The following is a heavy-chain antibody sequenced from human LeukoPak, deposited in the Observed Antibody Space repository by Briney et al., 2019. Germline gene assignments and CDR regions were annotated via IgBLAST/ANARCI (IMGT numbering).Heavy chain of an antibody. Sequence: VKVSCKASGYTFTSYYMHWVRQAPGQGLEWMGGIIPIFGTANYAQKFQGRVTITTDESTSTAYMELSSLRSEDTAVYYCARGHYYMDVWGKGTTVTVSS. CDR2: IIPIFGTA. J-gene: IGHJ6*03. CDR1: GYTFTSYY. V-gene: IGHV1-69*13. CDR3: ARGHYYMDV.